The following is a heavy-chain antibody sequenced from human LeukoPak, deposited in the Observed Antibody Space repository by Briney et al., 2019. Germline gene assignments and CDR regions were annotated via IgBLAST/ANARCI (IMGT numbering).Heavy chain of an antibody. Sequence: GRSLSLSCAASGFTFHDYAMHWVRQAPGKGLEWVSCISWNSGSITYADSVKGRFIICRDNAKNSLYLQMNSLRAEDTALYYCAKDNRGDPVGYYYYMDVWGKGTTVTVSS. D-gene: IGHD4-17*01. V-gene: IGHV3-9*01. CDR2: ISWNSGSI. J-gene: IGHJ6*03. CDR1: GFTFHDYA. CDR3: AKDNRGDPVGYYYYMDV.